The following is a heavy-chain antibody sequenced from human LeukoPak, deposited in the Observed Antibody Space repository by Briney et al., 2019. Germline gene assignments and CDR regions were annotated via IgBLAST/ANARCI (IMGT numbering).Heavy chain of an antibody. V-gene: IGHV4-34*01. CDR1: GGSFSGYY. CDR3: ARDRATVTNDYWFDP. Sequence: PSETLSLACAVYGGSFSGYYWSWIRQPPGKGLEWIGEINHSGSTNYNPSLKSRVTISVDTSKKQFSLRLSSVTAADTAVYYCARDRATVTNDYWFDPWGQGTLVTVSS. J-gene: IGHJ5*02. D-gene: IGHD4-11*01. CDR2: INHSGST.